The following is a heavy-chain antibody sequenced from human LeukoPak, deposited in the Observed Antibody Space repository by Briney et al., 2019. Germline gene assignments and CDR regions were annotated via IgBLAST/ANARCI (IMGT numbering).Heavy chain of an antibody. CDR1: GFTFSRYA. J-gene: IGHJ4*02. CDR2: ISSSGESP. Sequence: PRGSLRLSCAVSGFTFSRYAMSGVRHAPGKGLEWVCGISSSGESPYYADSVKGRFTISRDNSKNTLYLEINSLRAEDTAVYYCAKKSGDGYNPFDYLGQGTLVTVSS. CDR3: AKKSGDGYNPFDY. D-gene: IGHD5-24*01. V-gene: IGHV3-23*01.